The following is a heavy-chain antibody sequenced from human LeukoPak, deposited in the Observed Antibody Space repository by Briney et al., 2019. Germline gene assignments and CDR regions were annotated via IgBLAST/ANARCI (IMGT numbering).Heavy chain of an antibody. CDR2: ISAYNGNT. Sequence: ASVKVSCKASGYTFTSYGISWVRQAPGQGLEWMGWISAYNGNTNYAQKLQGRVTMTTDTSTSTAYMELRSLRSDDTAVYYCAREGRDGYNFGWFDPWGQGTLVTVSS. CDR1: GYTFTSYG. J-gene: IGHJ5*02. D-gene: IGHD5-24*01. CDR3: AREGRDGYNFGWFDP. V-gene: IGHV1-18*01.